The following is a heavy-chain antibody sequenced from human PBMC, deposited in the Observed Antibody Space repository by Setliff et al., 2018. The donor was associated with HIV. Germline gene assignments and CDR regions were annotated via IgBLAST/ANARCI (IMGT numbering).Heavy chain of an antibody. Sequence: GGSLRLSCATSGVAFSDYDFHWVRQVTGEGLEWVSAVGTGGDTDYADSVKGRFTSSRENAKNSLYRQMNNVRDGDTAVYYCTRELNGHTSSHYYFGLDVWGQGTTVTVSS. CDR1: GVAFSDYD. CDR3: TRELNGHTSSHYYFGLDV. J-gene: IGHJ6*02. CDR2: VGTGGDT. V-gene: IGHV3-13*01. D-gene: IGHD6-6*01.